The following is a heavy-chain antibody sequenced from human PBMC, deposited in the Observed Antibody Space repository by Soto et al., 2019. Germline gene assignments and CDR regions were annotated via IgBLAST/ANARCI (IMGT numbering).Heavy chain of an antibody. CDR3: ARRVVVVAAPYYYYYMDV. CDR2: IYYSGST. V-gene: IGHV4-59*08. J-gene: IGHJ6*03. D-gene: IGHD2-15*01. Sequence: SETLSLTCTVSGGSISSYYWSWIRQPPGKGLEWIGYIYYSGSTNYNPSLKSRVTISVDTSKNQFSLKLSSVTAADTAVYYCARRVVVVAAPYYYYYMDVWGKGTTVTVSS. CDR1: GGSISSYY.